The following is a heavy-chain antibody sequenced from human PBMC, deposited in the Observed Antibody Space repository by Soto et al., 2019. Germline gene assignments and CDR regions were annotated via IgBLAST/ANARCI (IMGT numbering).Heavy chain of an antibody. V-gene: IGHV4-30-4*08. CDR1: GGSINSAYYH. J-gene: IGHJ6*02. CDR2: IHHSGAI. Sequence: QVQLVESGPGLVKPSQTLSLTCTVSGGSINSAYYHWTWIRQSPGKGLEWIGYIHHSGAILYNPSFKSRLAISVDTSKTQFSLHLRSVTDTDTAVYFCAREDDGGDSLDVWGQGTTVTVSS. CDR3: AREDDGGDSLDV. D-gene: IGHD2-21*02.